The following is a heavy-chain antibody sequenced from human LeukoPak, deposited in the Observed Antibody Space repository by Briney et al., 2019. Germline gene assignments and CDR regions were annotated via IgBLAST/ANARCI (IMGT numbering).Heavy chain of an antibody. CDR1: GGSFSGYY. J-gene: IGHJ4*02. V-gene: IGHV4-34*01. CDR2: INHSGST. Sequence: PSETLSLTCAVYGGSFSGYYWSWIRQPPGKGLEWSGEINHSGSTNYNPSLKSRVTISVDTSKNQFSLKLSSVTAADTAVYYCARSRRGYSYGYPYYFDYWGQGTLVTVSS. CDR3: ARSRRGYSYGYPYYFDY. D-gene: IGHD5-18*01.